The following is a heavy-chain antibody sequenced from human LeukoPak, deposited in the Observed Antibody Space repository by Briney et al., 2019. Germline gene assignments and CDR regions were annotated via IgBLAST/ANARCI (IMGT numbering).Heavy chain of an antibody. D-gene: IGHD2-2*01. CDR3: AKEAARIVVVPAADTIFGVVRSKAGAFDI. J-gene: IGHJ3*02. V-gene: IGHV3-7*03. Sequence: GGSLRLSCAASGFTFSRYWMSWVRQAPGKGLEWVANIKEDGSEKYYVDSVKGRFTISRDNAKNSLYLQMNSLRAEDTALYYCAKEAARIVVVPAADTIFGVVRSKAGAFDIWGQGTMVTVSS. CDR1: GFTFSRYW. CDR2: IKEDGSEK.